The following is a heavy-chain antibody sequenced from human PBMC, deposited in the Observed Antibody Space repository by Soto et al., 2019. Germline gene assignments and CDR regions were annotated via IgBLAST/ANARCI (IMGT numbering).Heavy chain of an antibody. D-gene: IGHD3-10*01. J-gene: IGHJ4*02. CDR1: GFTFSTFA. CDR3: ASLIGYYFDY. Sequence: GGSRRPPWAPFGFTFSTFAMSWVRQAPGKGLEWVSAISGSGGSTYYADPVKGRFTISRDNSKNTLYLQMNSLRAEDTAVYYCASLIGYYFDYWGQGTLVTVSS. V-gene: IGHV3-23*01. CDR2: ISGSGGST.